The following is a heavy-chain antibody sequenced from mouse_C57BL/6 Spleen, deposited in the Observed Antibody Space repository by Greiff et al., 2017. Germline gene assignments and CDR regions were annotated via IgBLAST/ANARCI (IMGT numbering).Heavy chain of an antibody. CDR3: ARTGWGFDY. D-gene: IGHD1-2*01. CDR1: GFTFSDYG. Sequence: EVKLVESGGGLVKPGGSLKLSCAASGFTFSDYGMHWVRQAPEKGLEWVAYISSGSSTIYYADTVKGRFTISRDNAKNTLFLQMTSLRSEDTAMYYCARTGWGFDYWGQGTTLTVSS. V-gene: IGHV5-17*01. J-gene: IGHJ2*01. CDR2: ISSGSSTI.